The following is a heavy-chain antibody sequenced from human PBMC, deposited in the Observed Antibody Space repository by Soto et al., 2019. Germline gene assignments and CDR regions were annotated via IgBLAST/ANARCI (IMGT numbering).Heavy chain of an antibody. CDR1: GYSFTSYW. J-gene: IGHJ4*02. CDR2: IYPGDSDT. D-gene: IGHD4-17*01. Sequence: NPGESLKISCKGSGYSFTSYWIGWVRQMPGKGLEWMGIIYPGDSDTRYSPSFQGQVTISADKSISTAYLQWSSLKASDTAMYYCARQVKSSANGDYGKAVLGGLFDYWGQGTLVTVSS. CDR3: ARQVKSSANGDYGKAVLGGLFDY. V-gene: IGHV5-51*01.